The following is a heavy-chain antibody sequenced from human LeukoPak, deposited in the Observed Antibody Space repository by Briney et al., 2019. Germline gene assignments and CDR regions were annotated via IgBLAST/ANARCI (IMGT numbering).Heavy chain of an antibody. J-gene: IGHJ4*02. Sequence: GGSLRLSCEASGFTFRSYAMSWVRQAPGKGLEWVSSISSSGSYISYADSVKGRFSVSRDNAKNSLYLQMNSLRAEDTAVYYCARDNLPFDYYGSGSQDSFDYWGQGTLVTVSS. CDR2: ISSSGSYI. CDR3: ARDNLPFDYYGSGSQDSFDY. D-gene: IGHD3-10*01. CDR1: GFTFRSYA. V-gene: IGHV3-21*01.